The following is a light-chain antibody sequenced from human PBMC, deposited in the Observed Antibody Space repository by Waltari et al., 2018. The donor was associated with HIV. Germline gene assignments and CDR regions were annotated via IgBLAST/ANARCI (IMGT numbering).Light chain of an antibody. CDR3: SSYVKGGLYV. V-gene: IGLV2-23*02. CDR2: DVN. J-gene: IGLJ1*01. CDR1: NDDIGGHDY. Sequence: QSALAQPASVSGSPGQSITIFCTGTNDDIGGHDYVSWYQVIPDQAPRLIIFDVNRLPSGISHRFSGSKSGYTASLMICGLQPEDEAYYFCSSYVKGGLYVFGSGTKV.